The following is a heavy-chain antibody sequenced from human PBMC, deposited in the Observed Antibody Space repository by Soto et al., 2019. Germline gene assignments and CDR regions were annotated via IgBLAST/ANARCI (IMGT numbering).Heavy chain of an antibody. CDR2: IDPRDSYT. Sequence: PGKGLEWMGRIDPRDSYTNYSPSFQGQVTISADKSISTAYLQWSSLQASDTAIYYCARQGRCSSTSCYTGANFYYYGMDVWGQGTTVTVSS. J-gene: IGHJ6*02. V-gene: IGHV5-10-1*04. CDR3: ARQGRCSSTSCYTGANFYYYGMDV. D-gene: IGHD2-2*02.